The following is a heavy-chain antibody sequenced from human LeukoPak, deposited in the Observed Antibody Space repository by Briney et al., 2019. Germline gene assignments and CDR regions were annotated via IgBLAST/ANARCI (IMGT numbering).Heavy chain of an antibody. J-gene: IGHJ5*02. CDR1: GFTFNTFG. CDR3: ARSTTVTTNNWFDP. D-gene: IGHD4-17*01. Sequence: GRSLRLSCAASGFTFNTFGMHWVRQAPGKGLEWVAVIWSDGSYKYYADSVKGRFTISRDDSKNTLCLEMNSLRAEDTAVYYCARSTTVTTNNWFDPWGQGTLVTVSS. V-gene: IGHV3-33*01. CDR2: IWSDGSYK.